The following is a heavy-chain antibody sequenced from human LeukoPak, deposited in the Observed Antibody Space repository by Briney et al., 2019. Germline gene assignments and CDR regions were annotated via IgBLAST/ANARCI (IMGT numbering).Heavy chain of an antibody. CDR2: IYYSGST. CDR1: GGSISSYY. D-gene: IGHD3-22*01. J-gene: IGHJ4*02. Sequence: SETLSLTCTVSGGSISSYYWSWIRQPPGKGLEWVGYIYYSGSTNYNPPLKSRVTISVVSSKNQFSLKLSSVTAADTAVYYCARQLKGDSSGYLYWGQGTLVTVSS. CDR3: ARQLKGDSSGYLY. V-gene: IGHV4-59*08.